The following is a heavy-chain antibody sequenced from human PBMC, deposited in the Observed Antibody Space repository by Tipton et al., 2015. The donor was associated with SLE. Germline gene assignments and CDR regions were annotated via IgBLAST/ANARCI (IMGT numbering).Heavy chain of an antibody. Sequence: TLSLTCTVSGVSISDHYWSWIRQPPGKGLECLGYVFYSGSSDFYRAPYSPSLMSRVIISVDSSKNQFSLRLTSVTAADTAVYYCAKYFYDATGYQSVDSWGQGALVTVSS. D-gene: IGHD3-22*01. J-gene: IGHJ4*02. V-gene: IGHV4-59*11. CDR3: AKYFYDATGYQSVDS. CDR1: GVSISDHY. CDR2: VFYSGSS.